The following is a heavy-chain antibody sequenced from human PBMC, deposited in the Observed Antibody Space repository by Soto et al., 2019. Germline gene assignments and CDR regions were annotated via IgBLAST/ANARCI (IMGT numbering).Heavy chain of an antibody. J-gene: IGHJ5*02. D-gene: IGHD2-8*02. CDR1: GYTFTKYG. CDR2: ISGYNGDT. Sequence: QVQLVQSGPEVKTAGASVKVSCKASGYTFTKYGVCWVRQVPGQGLEWMGWISGYNGDTNYAQKLQGRVTMTTDTSTSPVYMELRSLRSEDTAMYYCARVVVDVHNWFDPWGQGTLVIVSS. V-gene: IGHV1-18*01. CDR3: ARVVVDVHNWFDP.